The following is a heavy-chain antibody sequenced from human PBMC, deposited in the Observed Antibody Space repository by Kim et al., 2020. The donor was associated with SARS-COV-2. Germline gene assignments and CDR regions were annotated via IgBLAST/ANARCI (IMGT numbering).Heavy chain of an antibody. Sequence: GGSLRLSCAASGFTFSSYAMHWVRQAPGKGLEWVAVISYDGSNKYYADSVKGRFTISRDNSKNTLYLQMNSLRAEDTAVYYCARDFQSIAWGFDYWGQGTLVTVSS. CDR2: ISYDGSNK. J-gene: IGHJ4*02. V-gene: IGHV3-30*04. CDR3: ARDFQSIAWGFDY. D-gene: IGHD6-6*01. CDR1: GFTFSSYA.